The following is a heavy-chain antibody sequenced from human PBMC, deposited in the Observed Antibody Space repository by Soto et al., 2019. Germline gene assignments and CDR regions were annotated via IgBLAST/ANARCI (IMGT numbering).Heavy chain of an antibody. CDR2: IYHSGST. CDR3: AGRIVRGVNYYGMDV. V-gene: IGHV4-4*02. D-gene: IGHD3-10*02. J-gene: IGHJ6*01. CDR1: GGSISSSSW. Sequence: PSETLSLTCAVSGGSISSSSWWSCVRQPPRKGLEWIGEIYHSGSTNYNPSLKSRVTISVDKSKNQFSLKLSSVTAADTAVYYCAGRIVRGVNYYGMDVWGQGTMVTVYS.